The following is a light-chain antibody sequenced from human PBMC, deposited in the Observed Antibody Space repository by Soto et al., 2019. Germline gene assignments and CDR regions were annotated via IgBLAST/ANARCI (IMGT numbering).Light chain of an antibody. CDR2: WAS. V-gene: IGKV4-1*01. CDR3: QQDYGITGHT. Sequence: DIVMTQSPDTLAVSLGERATINCKSSQTILYSANNKNCLAWYQQIPGQPPKLLIYWASTRESGVLDRFSGGGSDTDFTLTISSLQAEDEAVYYCQQDYGITGHTFGQGTKLEI. J-gene: IGKJ2*01. CDR1: QTILYSANNKNC.